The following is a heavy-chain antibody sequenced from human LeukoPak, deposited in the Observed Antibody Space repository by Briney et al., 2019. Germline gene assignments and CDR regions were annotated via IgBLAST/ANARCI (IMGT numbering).Heavy chain of an antibody. V-gene: IGHV4-34*01. CDR1: GGSFSGYY. Sequence: SETLSLTCAVYGGSFSGYYWSWIRQTPGKGLEWIGEINHGGSANYKSSLKSRVTISIDTSKNQFSLKLNSLTAADTAVYYCAREVRFLEWFDWGQGTLVTVSS. CDR3: AREVRFLEWFD. CDR2: INHGGSA. J-gene: IGHJ4*02. D-gene: IGHD3-3*01.